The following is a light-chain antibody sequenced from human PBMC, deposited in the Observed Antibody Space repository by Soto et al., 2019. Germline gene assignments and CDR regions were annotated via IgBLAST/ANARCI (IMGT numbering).Light chain of an antibody. CDR2: DNN. J-gene: IGLJ3*02. V-gene: IGLV1-40*01. CDR3: QSYDKSMSASGV. CDR1: SSNIGAGYG. Sequence: QSVLTQPPSVTGAPGQRVTISCTGRSSNIGAGYGVHWYQHIPGTAPKLLIYDNNNRPSGVSDRFSGSKSDTSASLAITGLQAEDDAEYYCQSYDKSMSASGVFGGGTKLTVL.